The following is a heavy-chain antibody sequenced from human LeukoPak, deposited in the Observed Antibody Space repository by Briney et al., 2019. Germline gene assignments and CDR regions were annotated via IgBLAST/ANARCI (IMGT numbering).Heavy chain of an antibody. CDR1: GGSISSSSYY. J-gene: IGHJ4*02. CDR2: IYYSGST. Sequence: PSETLSLTCTVSGGSISSSSYYWGWIRQPPGKGLEWIGYIYYSGSTNYNPSLKSRVTISVDTSKNQFSLKLSSVTAADTAVYYCARVPYYDSSGSLGFDYRGQGTLVTVSS. CDR3: ARVPYYDSSGSLGFDY. V-gene: IGHV4-61*05. D-gene: IGHD3-22*01.